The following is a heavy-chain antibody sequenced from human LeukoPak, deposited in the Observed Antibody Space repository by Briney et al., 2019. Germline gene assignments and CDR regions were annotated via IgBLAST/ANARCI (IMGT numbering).Heavy chain of an antibody. Sequence: GGSLRLSCAASGFTFSSYAMHWVRQAPGKGLEWVVVISYDGSNKYYADSVKGRFTISRDNSKNTLYLQMNSLRAEDTAVYYCARDLSFYGDYPDYWGQGTLVTVSS. V-gene: IGHV3-30-3*01. J-gene: IGHJ4*02. CDR3: ARDLSFYGDYPDY. D-gene: IGHD4-17*01. CDR2: ISYDGSNK. CDR1: GFTFSSYA.